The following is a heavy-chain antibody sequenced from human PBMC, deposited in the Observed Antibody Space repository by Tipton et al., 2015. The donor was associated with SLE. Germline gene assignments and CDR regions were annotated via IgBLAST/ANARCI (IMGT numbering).Heavy chain of an antibody. Sequence: SLRLSCTASGFTFSNYPMSWVRQAPGKGLEWVSAISGSGYSTYYADSVKGRLTISRDNSKNTLFLQMNSLSAEDTAVYYCAKDCRWGAFDIWGQGTMVTVSS. J-gene: IGHJ3*02. D-gene: IGHD7-27*01. V-gene: IGHV3-23*01. CDR1: GFTFSNYP. CDR3: AKDCRWGAFDI. CDR2: ISGSGYST.